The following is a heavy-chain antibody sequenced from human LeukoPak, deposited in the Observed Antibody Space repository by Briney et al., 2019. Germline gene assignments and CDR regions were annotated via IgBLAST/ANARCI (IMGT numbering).Heavy chain of an antibody. CDR3: ARDGNYGGNSELPS. CDR1: GFTFSGYG. CDR2: IWYDGSNK. D-gene: IGHD4-23*01. Sequence: GGSLRLSCAASGFTFSGYGMHWVRQAPGKGLEWVAVIWYDGSNKYYADSVKGRFTISRDNSKNTLYLQMNSLGAEDTAVYYCARDGNYGGNSELPSWGQGTLVTVSS. V-gene: IGHV3-33*01. J-gene: IGHJ5*02.